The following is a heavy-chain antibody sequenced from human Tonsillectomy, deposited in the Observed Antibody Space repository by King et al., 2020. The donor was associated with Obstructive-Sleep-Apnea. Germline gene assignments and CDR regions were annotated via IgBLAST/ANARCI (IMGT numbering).Heavy chain of an antibody. J-gene: IGHJ4*02. CDR2: INPSGGSS. CDR1: GYTFTTYY. CDR3: AREYNGILTDSLRSHFDY. D-gene: IGHD3-9*01. Sequence: VQLVESGAEVKKPGASVKVSCQASGYTFTTYYMHWVRQAPGQGLEWMGIINPSGGSSSHAQKFQGRVTMTRDTSTSTVYMELSSLRSEDTAVYYCAREYNGILTDSLRSHFDYWGQGTLVTVSS. V-gene: IGHV1-46*03.